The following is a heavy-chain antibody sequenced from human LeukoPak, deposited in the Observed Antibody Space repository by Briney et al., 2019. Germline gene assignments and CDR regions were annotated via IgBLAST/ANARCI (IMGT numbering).Heavy chain of an antibody. J-gene: IGHJ4*02. D-gene: IGHD5-18*01. CDR1: GGSFSGYY. CDR3: AKGNGYSYGRYYFDY. V-gene: IGHV4-34*01. CDR2: INHSGST. Sequence: SETLSLTCAVYGGSFSGYYWSWLRQPPGKGLEWIGEINHSGSTNYNPSLKSRVTISVDTSKNQFSLKLSSVTAADTAVYYCAKGNGYSYGRYYFDYWGQGTLVTVSS.